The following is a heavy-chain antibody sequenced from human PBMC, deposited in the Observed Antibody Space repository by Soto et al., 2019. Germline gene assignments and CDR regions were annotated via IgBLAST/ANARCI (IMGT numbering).Heavy chain of an antibody. CDR3: ARLPNKSPQN. Sequence: EVQLVESGGGLVQPGGSLRLSCAASGFTFSSYWMHWVRQAPGKGLVWVSSISTDASGTSYADPVKGRFTISRDDAKNTLYLQMNRVTAEDTAVYYCARLPNKSPQNWGPGTLVIGS. CDR2: ISTDASGT. CDR1: GFTFSSYW. J-gene: IGHJ1*01. V-gene: IGHV3-74*01.